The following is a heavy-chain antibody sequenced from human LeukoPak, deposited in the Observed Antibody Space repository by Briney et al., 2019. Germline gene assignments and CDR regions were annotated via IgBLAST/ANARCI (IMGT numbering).Heavy chain of an antibody. CDR2: FDSEDGET. J-gene: IGHJ6*02. CDR1: GYTLTELS. V-gene: IGHV1-24*01. D-gene: IGHD1-26*01. CDR3: ATFWSSGSPPIRYGMDV. Sequence: ASVKVSCKVSGYTLTELSMHWVRQAPGKGLEWMGGFDSEDGETIYAQKFQGRVTMTEDTSTDTAYMELSSLRSEDTAVYYCATFWSSGSPPIRYGMDVWGQGTTVTVSS.